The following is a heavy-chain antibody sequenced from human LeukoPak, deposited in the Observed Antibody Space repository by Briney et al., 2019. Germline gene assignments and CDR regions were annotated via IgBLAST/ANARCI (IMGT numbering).Heavy chain of an antibody. CDR1: GGSISSSSYY. CDR2: IYYSGST. D-gene: IGHD3-22*01. V-gene: IGHV4-39*07. CDR3: ARDSSSGSIWFDP. J-gene: IGHJ5*02. Sequence: SETLSLTCTVSGGSISSSSYYWGWIRQPPGQGLEWIGSIYYSGSTNYNPSLKSRVTISVDTSKNQFSLKLSSVTAADTAVYYCARDSSSGSIWFDPWGQGTLVTVSS.